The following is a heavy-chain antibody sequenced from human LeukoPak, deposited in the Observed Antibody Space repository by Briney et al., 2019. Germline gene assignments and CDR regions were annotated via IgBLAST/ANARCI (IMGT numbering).Heavy chain of an antibody. CDR2: IYYSGST. D-gene: IGHD6-6*01. V-gene: IGHV4-39*07. Sequence: NTSETLSLTCTVSGGSISSSCYYWGWIRQPPGKGLEWIGSIYYSGSTYYNPSLKSRVTISVDTSKNQFSLKLSSVTAADTAVYYCARDREGIEYSSPRFDPWGQGTLVTVSS. CDR1: GGSISSSCYY. J-gene: IGHJ5*02. CDR3: ARDREGIEYSSPRFDP.